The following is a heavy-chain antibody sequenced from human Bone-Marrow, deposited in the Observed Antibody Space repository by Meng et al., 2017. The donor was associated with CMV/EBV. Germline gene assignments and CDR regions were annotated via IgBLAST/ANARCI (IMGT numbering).Heavy chain of an antibody. J-gene: IGHJ3*02. D-gene: IGHD7-27*01. CDR3: ARDGSNRGPAFDI. V-gene: IGHV3-53*01. CDR1: GFAVSSNY. Sequence: GGSLRLSCVASGFAVSSNYMSWVRQAPGKGLEWVSVIYSGGSTCYADSVKGRFTISRDNSKSTLFLQMNSLRAEDTAVYYCARDGSNRGPAFDIWGQGTMVTVSS. CDR2: IYSGGST.